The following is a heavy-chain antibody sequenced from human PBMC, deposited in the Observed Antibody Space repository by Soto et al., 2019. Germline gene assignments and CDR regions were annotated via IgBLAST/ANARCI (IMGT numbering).Heavy chain of an antibody. CDR3: AKDGYSSGRLHWFDP. Sequence: PVGSLRLSCAASGFTFSSYAMSWVRQAPGKGLEWVSAISGSGGSTYYADSVKGRFTISRDNSKNTLYLQMNGLRAEDTAVYYCAKDGYSSGRLHWFDPWGQGTLVTVSS. CDR1: GFTFSSYA. V-gene: IGHV3-23*01. D-gene: IGHD6-19*01. J-gene: IGHJ5*02. CDR2: ISGSGGST.